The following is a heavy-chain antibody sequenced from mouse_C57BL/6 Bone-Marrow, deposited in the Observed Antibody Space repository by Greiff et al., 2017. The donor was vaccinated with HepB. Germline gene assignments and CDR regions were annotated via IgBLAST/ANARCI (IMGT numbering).Heavy chain of an antibody. CDR3: ARYGNYDYAMDY. V-gene: IGHV2-6*03. Sequence: VKLMESGPGLVAPSQSLSITCTVSGFSLTSYGVHWVRQPPGKGLEWLVVIWSDGSTTYNSALKSRLSISKDNSKSQVFLNMNSLQTDDTAMYYCARYGNYDYAMDYWGQGTSVTVSS. J-gene: IGHJ4*01. D-gene: IGHD2-1*01. CDR1: GFSLTSYG. CDR2: IWSDGST.